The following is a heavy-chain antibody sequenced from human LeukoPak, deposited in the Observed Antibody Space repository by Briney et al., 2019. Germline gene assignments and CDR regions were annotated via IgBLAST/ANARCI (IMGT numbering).Heavy chain of an antibody. D-gene: IGHD3-3*02. Sequence: SQTLSLTCTVSGGSISSGGYYWSWIRQHPGKGLEWIGYIYYSGSTYYNPSLKSRVTISLDTAKNQFSLKLSSVTAADTAVYYCAREELRSISRYYYYAMDVWGQGTTVTVSS. J-gene: IGHJ6*02. CDR1: GGSISSGGYY. CDR3: AREELRSISRYYYYAMDV. CDR2: IYYSGST. V-gene: IGHV4-31*03.